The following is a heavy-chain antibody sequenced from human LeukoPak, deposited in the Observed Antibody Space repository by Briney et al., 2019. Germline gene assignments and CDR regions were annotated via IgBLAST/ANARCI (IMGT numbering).Heavy chain of an antibody. J-gene: IGHJ4*02. Sequence: SETLSLTCTVSDDSISDYYRGWIRQPAGKGLEWIGRIYTSGSTNYNPSLKSRVTMSVDTSKNQFSLKLSSVTAADTAVYYCARERSSSWARAFDYWGQGTLVTVSS. D-gene: IGHD6-13*01. CDR3: ARERSSSWARAFDY. CDR1: DDSISDYY. CDR2: IYTSGST. V-gene: IGHV4-4*07.